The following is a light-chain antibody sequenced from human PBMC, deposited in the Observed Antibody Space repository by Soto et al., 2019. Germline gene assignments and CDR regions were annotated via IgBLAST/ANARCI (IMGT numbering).Light chain of an antibody. V-gene: IGKV1-13*02. CDR3: QQFNTYPIT. J-gene: IGKJ5*01. CDR2: DVS. CDR1: QDIRGA. Sequence: AIQLTKSPSSLSASVGDRVTIPCRASQDIRGALAWYQQKPGKPPKLLIFDVSSLQSGVPSRFSGSGSGTDFTLTISSLQAEDFATYYCQQFNTYPITFGQGTRLEIK.